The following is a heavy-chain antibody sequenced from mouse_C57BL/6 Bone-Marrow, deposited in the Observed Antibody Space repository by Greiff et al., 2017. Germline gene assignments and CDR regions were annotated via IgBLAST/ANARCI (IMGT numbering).Heavy chain of an antibody. Sequence: QVQLQQSGPELVKPGASVKLSCKASGYAFSSSWMNWVKQRPGKGLEWIGRIYPGDGDTNYNGKFKGKATLTADKSSSTAYMQLSSLTSEDSAVYFCASTVDGYFDYWGQGTTLTVSS. D-gene: IGHD1-1*01. CDR3: ASTVDGYFDY. CDR2: IYPGDGDT. CDR1: GYAFSSSW. V-gene: IGHV1-82*01. J-gene: IGHJ2*01.